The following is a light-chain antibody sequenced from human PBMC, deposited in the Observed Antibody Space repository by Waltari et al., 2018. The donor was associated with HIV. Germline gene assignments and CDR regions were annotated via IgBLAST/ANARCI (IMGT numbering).Light chain of an antibody. CDR1: PGVTTN. J-gene: IGKJ1*01. Sequence: RASPGVTTNLSWYQQNPGQAPRFLVYGSSTRATGLPDRFSGSGSVTEFTLTISSLQSEDSSVYYCQQYNHWPWTFGQGTTVEIK. CDR3: QQYNHWPWT. V-gene: IGKV3-15*01. CDR2: GSS.